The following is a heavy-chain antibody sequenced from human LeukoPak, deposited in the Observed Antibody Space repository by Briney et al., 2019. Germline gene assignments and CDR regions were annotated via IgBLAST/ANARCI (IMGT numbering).Heavy chain of an antibody. J-gene: IGHJ3*01. D-gene: IGHD3-3*01. Sequence: GGSLRLSCAASGFTFSTYGMHWVRQAPGRGLEWGAVIWYDGSNENYADSVKGRFTISRDNSKNTLYLQMNRLRAEDTAVYYCAIFQEWLFWGQGTMVTVSS. CDR2: IWYDGSNE. V-gene: IGHV3-33*01. CDR3: AIFQEWLF. CDR1: GFTFSTYG.